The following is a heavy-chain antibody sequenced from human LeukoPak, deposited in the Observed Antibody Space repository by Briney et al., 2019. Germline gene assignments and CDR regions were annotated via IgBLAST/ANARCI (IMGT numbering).Heavy chain of an antibody. CDR2: ISAYNGNT. CDR3: ARDSPSYSSSSGGKGYMDV. V-gene: IGHV1-18*01. CDR1: GYTFTSYG. Sequence: ASVNVSCKASGYTFTSYGISWVRQATGQGLERMGWISAYNGNTNYAQKLQGRVTMTTDTSTSTAYMELRSLRSDDTAVYYCARDSPSYSSSSGGKGYMDVWGKGTTVTVSS. D-gene: IGHD6-6*01. J-gene: IGHJ6*03.